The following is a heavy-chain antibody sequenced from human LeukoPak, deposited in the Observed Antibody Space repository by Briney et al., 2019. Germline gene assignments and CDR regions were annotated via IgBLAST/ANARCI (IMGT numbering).Heavy chain of an antibody. J-gene: IGHJ5*02. CDR2: IYYSGST. Sequence: SETLPLTCTVSGGSISSGGYYWSWIRQHPGKGLEWIGYIYYSGSTYYNPSLKSRVTISVDTSKNQFSLKLSSVTAADTAVYYCARKRAGVPADYNWFDPWGQGTLVTVSS. V-gene: IGHV4-31*03. CDR1: GGSISSGGYY. CDR3: ARKRAGVPADYNWFDP. D-gene: IGHD2-2*01.